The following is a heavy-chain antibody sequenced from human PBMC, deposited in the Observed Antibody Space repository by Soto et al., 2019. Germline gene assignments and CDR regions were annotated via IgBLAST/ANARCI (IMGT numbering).Heavy chain of an antibody. J-gene: IGHJ6*02. CDR3: ARDKGRLQFGGYYYYSMDV. Sequence: QVQLVQSGAEVKKPGSSVKISCKASGGTFRTAAFSWVRQAPGQGLEWMGGIIPIFPTPDYAQKFQGRVTSTADEYTTTTCMEMTSLKAEDTAIYYCARDKGRLQFGGYYYYSMDVWGQWTTGPVSS. D-gene: IGHD1-1*01. CDR1: GGTFRTAA. V-gene: IGHV1-69*12. CDR2: IIPIFPTP.